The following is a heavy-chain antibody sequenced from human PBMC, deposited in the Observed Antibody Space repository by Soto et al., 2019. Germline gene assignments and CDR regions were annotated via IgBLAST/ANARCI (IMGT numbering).Heavy chain of an antibody. J-gene: IGHJ4*02. D-gene: IGHD3-3*01. Sequence: SETLSLTCAVSGGSFRGFYWTWIRQSPGKGLEWLGDINHVGITNYNPSLKSRVSIPVDTSKSQFSLKLSSVTAADTAVYFCARVFDYWSGFYVYWGQGILVTVSS. CDR2: INHVGIT. CDR3: ARVFDYWSGFYVY. V-gene: IGHV4-34*01. CDR1: GGSFRGFY.